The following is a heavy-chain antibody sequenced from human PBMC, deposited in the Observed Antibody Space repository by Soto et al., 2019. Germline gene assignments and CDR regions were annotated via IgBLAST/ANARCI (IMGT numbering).Heavy chain of an antibody. Sequence: ASVKVSCKASGYTFTNYYMYWVRQAPGQGLEWMGIINPSAGSSSYAQRFQGRVTMTWDTSTTTAYMELSSLRSEDTAVYYCARVRGYTTTHYLDYWGQGTLVTSPQ. J-gene: IGHJ4*02. V-gene: IGHV1-46*01. CDR1: GYTFTNYY. CDR3: ARVRGYTTTHYLDY. CDR2: INPSAGSS. D-gene: IGHD2-2*02.